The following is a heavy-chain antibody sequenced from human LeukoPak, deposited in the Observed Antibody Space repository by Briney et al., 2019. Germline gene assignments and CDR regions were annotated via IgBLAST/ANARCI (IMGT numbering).Heavy chain of an antibody. V-gene: IGHV1-2*02. J-gene: IGHJ6*03. CDR2: INPNSGGT. CDR1: GYTFTGYY. D-gene: IGHD2-2*01. Sequence: EASVTVSCKASGYTFTGYYMHWVRQAPGQGLEWMGWINPNSGGTNYAQKFQGRVTMTRDTSISTAYMELSRLRSDDTAVYYCARDQDYCSSTSCSPFVYYYYYYMDVWGKGTTVTVSS. CDR3: ARDQDYCSSTSCSPFVYYYYYYMDV.